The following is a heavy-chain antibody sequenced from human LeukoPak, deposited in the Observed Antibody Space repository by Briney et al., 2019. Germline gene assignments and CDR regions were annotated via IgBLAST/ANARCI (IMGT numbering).Heavy chain of an antibody. CDR3: ARVRPDY. Sequence: ASLNLSCTASGYSFTDYYMHWVRQAPGHGLEWMGWINPDTGDSNYALKFQGRVTVTRDTSISTAYMELSRLRFDDTAVYYCARVRPDYWGLGTLVTVSS. CDR1: GYSFTDYY. V-gene: IGHV1-2*02. J-gene: IGHJ4*02. D-gene: IGHD6-25*01. CDR2: INPDTGDS.